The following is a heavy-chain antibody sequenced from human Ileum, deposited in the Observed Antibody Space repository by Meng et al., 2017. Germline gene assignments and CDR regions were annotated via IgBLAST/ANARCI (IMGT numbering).Heavy chain of an antibody. CDR1: GDSISSGSYY. J-gene: IGHJ4*02. CDR2: IYTSGST. D-gene: IGHD3-10*01. CDR3: ARERFGELLYDY. Sequence: LQGSGPGLVKPSQTLSLTCTVSGDSISSGSYYWSWIRQPAGKGLEWIGRIYTSGSTKYNPSLKSRVTISVDTSKNQFSLKLSSVTAADTAVYYCARERFGELLYDYWGQGTLVTVSS. V-gene: IGHV4-61*02.